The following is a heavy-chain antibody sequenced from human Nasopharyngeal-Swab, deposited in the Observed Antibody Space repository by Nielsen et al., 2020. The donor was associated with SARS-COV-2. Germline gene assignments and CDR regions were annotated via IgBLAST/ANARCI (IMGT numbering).Heavy chain of an antibody. V-gene: IGHV1-24*01. CDR2: FDPEDGET. J-gene: IGHJ4*02. CDR1: GYTLTELS. D-gene: IGHD1-26*01. CDR3: TTVAGSYGRFDY. Sequence: ASVKVSCKVSGYTLTELSMHWVRQAPGKGLEWVGGFDPEDGETINAQKFQGRVSMTEDTSTDTAYMELSSLTSEDTAVYYCTTVAGSYGRFDYWGQGTLVTVSS.